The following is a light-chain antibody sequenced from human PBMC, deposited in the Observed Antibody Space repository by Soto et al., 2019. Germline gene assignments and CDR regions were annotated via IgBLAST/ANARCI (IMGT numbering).Light chain of an antibody. CDR3: SSYAGTAYV. Sequence: QSVLTQPPSASGSPGQSATISCTGTSSDVGGYNYVSWYQQHPGKVPKLMIYEVTKRPSGVPDRFSGSKSGNTASLTVSGLQTEGEADYYCSSYAGTAYVFGTGTKVTVL. CDR2: EVT. V-gene: IGLV2-8*01. J-gene: IGLJ1*01. CDR1: SSDVGGYNY.